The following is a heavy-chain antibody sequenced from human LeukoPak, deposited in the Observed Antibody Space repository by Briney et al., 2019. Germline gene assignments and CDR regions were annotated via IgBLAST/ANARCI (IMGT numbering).Heavy chain of an antibody. CDR3: ARGDSSGYWNWFDP. V-gene: IGHV4-34*01. Sequence: SETLSLTCAVSGGSFSVHYWSWIRQPPGKGLEWIGEINQSGSTTYNPSLKSRVTISVDTSKNQFSLKLSSVTAADTAVYYCARGDSSGYWNWFDPWGQGTLVTVSS. D-gene: IGHD3-22*01. J-gene: IGHJ5*02. CDR1: GGSFSVHY. CDR2: INQSGST.